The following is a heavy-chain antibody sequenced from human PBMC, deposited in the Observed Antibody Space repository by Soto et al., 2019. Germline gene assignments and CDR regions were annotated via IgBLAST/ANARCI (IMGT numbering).Heavy chain of an antibody. CDR1: GYSISSGYY. V-gene: IGHV4-38-2*01. J-gene: IGHJ6*02. CDR2: IYHSGST. Sequence: SETLSLTCAVSGYSISSGYYWGWIRQPPGKGLEWIGSIYHSGSTYYNPSLKSRVTISVDTSKNQFSLKLSSVTAADTAVYYCASGTLSMVRGVPYGMDVWGQGTKVTVSS. CDR3: ASGTLSMVRGVPYGMDV. D-gene: IGHD3-10*01.